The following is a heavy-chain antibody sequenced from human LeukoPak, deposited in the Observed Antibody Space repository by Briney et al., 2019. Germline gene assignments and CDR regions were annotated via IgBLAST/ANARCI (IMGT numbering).Heavy chain of an antibody. D-gene: IGHD3-22*01. CDR1: GFTFSSYG. J-gene: IGHJ4*02. V-gene: IGHV3-33*01. CDR2: IWYDGSNK. CDR3: AREHYYDSSAYYSPNFDY. Sequence: GGSLRLSCAASGFTFSSYGMHWVRQAPGKGLEWVAVIWYDGSNKYYADSVKGRFTISRDNSKNTLYLQMNSLRAEDTAVYYCAREHYYDSSAYYSPNFDYWGQGTLVTVSS.